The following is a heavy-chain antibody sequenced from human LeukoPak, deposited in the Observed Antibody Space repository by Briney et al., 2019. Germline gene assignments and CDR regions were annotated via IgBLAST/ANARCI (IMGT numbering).Heavy chain of an antibody. CDR2: ITGSGSST. CDR3: AKDISPASSSTSSYTN. J-gene: IGHJ1*01. V-gene: IGHV3-23*01. D-gene: IGHD2-2*02. CDR1: GFTFRSYA. Sequence: GGSLRLSCAASGFTFRSYAMSWVRQAPGKGLEWVSAITGSGSSTYYADSVKGRFTISRDNSKNTLYLQMNSLRAEDSAVYYCAKDISPASSSTSSYTNWGQGTLVIVSS.